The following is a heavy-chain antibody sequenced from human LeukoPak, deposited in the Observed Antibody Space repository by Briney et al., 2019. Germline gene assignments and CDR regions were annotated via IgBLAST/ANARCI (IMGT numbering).Heavy chain of an antibody. J-gene: IGHJ3*02. Sequence: GGSPRLSCAASGFTFSSYSMDWVRQAPGKGLEWVSSISSSSYIYYADSVKGRFTISRDNAKNSLYLQMNSLRAEDTAVYYCGRVSRQQLVQGDAFDIWGQGTMVTVSS. CDR1: GFTFSSYS. V-gene: IGHV3-21*01. D-gene: IGHD6-13*01. CDR3: GRVSRQQLVQGDAFDI. CDR2: ISSSSYI.